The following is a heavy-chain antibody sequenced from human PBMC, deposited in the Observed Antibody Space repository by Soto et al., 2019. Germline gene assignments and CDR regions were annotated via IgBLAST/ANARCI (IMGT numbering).Heavy chain of an antibody. V-gene: IGHV1-69*13. CDR3: AMRTTVTTAYYYYGMDV. J-gene: IGHJ6*02. D-gene: IGHD4-17*01. CDR2: IIPIFGTA. Sequence: GASVKVSCKASGGTFSSYAISWVRQAPGQGLEWMGGIIPIFGTANYAQKFQGRVTITADESTSTAYMELSSLRSEDTAVYYCAMRTTVTTAYYYYGMDVWGQGTTVTVSS. CDR1: GGTFSSYA.